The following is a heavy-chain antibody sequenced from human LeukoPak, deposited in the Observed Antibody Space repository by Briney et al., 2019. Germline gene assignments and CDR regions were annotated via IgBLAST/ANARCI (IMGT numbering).Heavy chain of an antibody. CDR3: TTSIDYYGSGSYLSRFDP. J-gene: IGHJ5*02. CDR2: IKSKTDGGTT. CDR1: GFTFSNAW. V-gene: IGHV3-15*01. D-gene: IGHD3-10*01. Sequence: GGSLRLSCAASGFTFSNAWMSWVRQAPGKGLEWVGRIKSKTDGGTTDYAAPVKGRFTISRDDSKNTVYLQMNSLKTEDTAVYYCTTSIDYYGSGSYLSRFDPWGQGTLVTVSS.